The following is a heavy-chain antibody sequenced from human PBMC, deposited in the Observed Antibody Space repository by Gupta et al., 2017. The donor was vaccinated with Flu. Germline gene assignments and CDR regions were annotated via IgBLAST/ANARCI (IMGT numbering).Heavy chain of an antibody. CDR3: ARTRRDYGDYDDAFDI. J-gene: IGHJ3*02. CDR1: GFTFSSYW. CDR2: IKQDGSEK. Sequence: EVQLVESGGGLVQPGGSLRLSCAASGFTFSSYWMSWVRQAPGKGLEWVANIKQDGSEKYYVDSGKGRFTISRDNAKNSLYLQMNSLRAEETAVYYCARTRRDYGDYDDAFDIWGQGTMVTVSS. V-gene: IGHV3-7*04. D-gene: IGHD4-17*01.